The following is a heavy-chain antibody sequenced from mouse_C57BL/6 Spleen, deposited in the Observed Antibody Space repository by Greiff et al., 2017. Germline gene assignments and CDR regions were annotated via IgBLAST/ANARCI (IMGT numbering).Heavy chain of an antibody. V-gene: IGHV1-80*01. CDR1: GYAFSSYW. CDR3: ARHGSCYSWFAY. CDR2: IYPGDGDT. Sequence: QVHVKQSGAELVKPGASVKISCKASGYAFSSYWMNWVKQRPGKGLEWIGQIYPGDGDTNYNGKFKGKATLTADKSSSTAYMQLSSLTSEDSAVYFCARHGSCYSWFAYWGQGTLVTVSA. J-gene: IGHJ3*01. D-gene: IGHD1-1*01.